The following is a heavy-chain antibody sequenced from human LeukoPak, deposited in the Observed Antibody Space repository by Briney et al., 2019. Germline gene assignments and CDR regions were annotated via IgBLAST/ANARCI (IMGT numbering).Heavy chain of an antibody. J-gene: IGHJ6*03. CDR2: IKSRTDGGTT. Sequence: GGSLRLSCAASGFTFSNAWMSWVRQAPGKGLEWVGRIKSRTDGGTTDYAAPVKGRFTISRDDSKNTLYLQMNSLKTEDTAVYYCTTVVRGYSYGLYYYYHMDVWGKGTTVTVSS. V-gene: IGHV3-15*01. CDR1: GFTFSNAW. CDR3: TTVVRGYSYGLYYYYHMDV. D-gene: IGHD5-18*01.